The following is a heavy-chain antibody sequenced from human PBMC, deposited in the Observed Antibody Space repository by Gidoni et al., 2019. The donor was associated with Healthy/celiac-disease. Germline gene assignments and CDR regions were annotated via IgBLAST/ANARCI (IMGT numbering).Heavy chain of an antibody. CDR3: AKFPRYSSSSYFDY. CDR1: GFTFRSYA. D-gene: IGHD6-6*01. CDR2: ISGSGGST. V-gene: IGHV3-23*01. Sequence: ELQLLASGGGLVQPGGSLRLSCAASGFTFRSYAMSWVRQAPGKGLEWVSAISGSGGSTYYADSVKGRFTISRDNSKNTLYLQMNSLRAEDTAVYYCAKFPRYSSSSYFDYWGQGTLVTVSS. J-gene: IGHJ4*02.